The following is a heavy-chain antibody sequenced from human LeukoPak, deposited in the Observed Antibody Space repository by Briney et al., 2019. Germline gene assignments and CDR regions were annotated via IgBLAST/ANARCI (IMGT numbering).Heavy chain of an antibody. CDR1: GGSISSYY. Sequence: PSETLSLTCTVSGGSISSYYWSWIRQPPGKGLEWIGYIYYSGSTNYNPSLKSRVTISVDTSKNQFSLKLSSVTAADTAVHYCARDYDYGGAFDIWGQGTMVTVSS. D-gene: IGHD4-23*01. J-gene: IGHJ3*02. CDR3: ARDYDYGGAFDI. V-gene: IGHV4-59*01. CDR2: IYYSGST.